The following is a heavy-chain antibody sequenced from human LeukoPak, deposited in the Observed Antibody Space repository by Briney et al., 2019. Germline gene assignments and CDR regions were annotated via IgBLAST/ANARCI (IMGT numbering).Heavy chain of an antibody. CDR3: ASSGTGYSYGYEDY. J-gene: IGHJ4*02. V-gene: IGHV1-69*06. D-gene: IGHD5-18*01. CDR2: IIPIFGTA. CDR1: GGTFSSYA. Sequence: SVKVSCKASGGTFSSYAISWVRQAPGQGLEWMGGIIPIFGTANYTQKFQGRVTITADKSTSTAYMELSSLRSEDTAVYYCASSGTGYSYGYEDYWGQGTLVTVSS.